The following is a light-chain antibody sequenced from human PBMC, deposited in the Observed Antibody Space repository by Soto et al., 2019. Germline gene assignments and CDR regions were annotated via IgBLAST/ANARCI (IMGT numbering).Light chain of an antibody. Sequence: SYELTQPLSVSVALGQTARITCGGNNIGGKNVHWYQQKPGQAPVLVIYRDSYRPSGIPERFSGSNSGNTATLTISRAQAGDEADYYCQVWDSSTVVFGGGTKLTVL. CDR2: RDS. V-gene: IGLV3-9*01. CDR3: QVWDSSTVV. CDR1: NIGGKN. J-gene: IGLJ2*01.